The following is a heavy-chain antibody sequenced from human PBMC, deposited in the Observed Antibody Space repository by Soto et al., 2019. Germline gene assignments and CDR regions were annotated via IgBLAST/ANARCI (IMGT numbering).Heavy chain of an antibody. V-gene: IGHV4-59*08. Sequence: NPSETLSLTCTVSGESISSHYWSWIRQPPGKELEWIGYMYYSGSTSYNPSLNSRVTLSVDTSKNQFFLKLSFVTAADTAVYYCARHRALNWFDPWGQGTLVTVSS. J-gene: IGHJ5*02. CDR1: GESISSHY. CDR3: ARHRALNWFDP. CDR2: MYYSGST.